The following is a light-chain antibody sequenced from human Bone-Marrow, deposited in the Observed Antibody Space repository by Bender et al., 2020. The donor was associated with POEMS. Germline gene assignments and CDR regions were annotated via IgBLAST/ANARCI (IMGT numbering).Light chain of an antibody. Sequence: QSVVTQPPSLSEAPRQRVTISCSGSSSNIGNHGVNWYQQLPGEAPKLLIYYDDLLTPGVSDRFSASKSGTSASLAISELQSEDEADYYCSSYAGSAYYVFGTGTKVTVV. CDR2: YDD. CDR3: SSYAGSAYYV. V-gene: IGLV1-36*01. CDR1: SSNIGNHG. J-gene: IGLJ1*01.